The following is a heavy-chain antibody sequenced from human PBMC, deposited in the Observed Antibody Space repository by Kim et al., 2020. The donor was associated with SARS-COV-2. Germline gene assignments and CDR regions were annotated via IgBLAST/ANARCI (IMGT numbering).Heavy chain of an antibody. CDR3: ARDRSAYYYGSGYNWFDP. D-gene: IGHD3-10*01. Sequence: KGRFTISRDNAKNSLYLQMNSLRAEDTAVYYCARDRSAYYYGSGYNWFDPWGQGTLVTVSS. J-gene: IGHJ5*02. V-gene: IGHV3-11*06.